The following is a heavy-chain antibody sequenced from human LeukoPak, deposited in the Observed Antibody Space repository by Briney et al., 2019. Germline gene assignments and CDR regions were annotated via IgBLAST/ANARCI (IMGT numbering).Heavy chain of an antibody. CDR2: ISYDGSKK. V-gene: IGHV3-30*18. J-gene: IGHJ4*02. CDR1: GCSFSTYG. Sequence: GGSLRLSCAASGCSFSTYGMHWVRQAPGKGLEWVALISYDGSKKYYADSVKGRFTISRDNSKNTLYLQMNSLRAEDTALYYCAKDIQPLSGSYPAYWGQGTLVTVSS. D-gene: IGHD1-26*01. CDR3: AKDIQPLSGSYPAY.